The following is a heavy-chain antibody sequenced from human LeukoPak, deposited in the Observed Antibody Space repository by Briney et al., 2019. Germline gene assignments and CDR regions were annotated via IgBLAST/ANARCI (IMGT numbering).Heavy chain of an antibody. V-gene: IGHV3-48*03. CDR2: ISSSGSTI. CDR1: GFTFSSYE. D-gene: IGHD3-3*01. J-gene: IGHJ4*02. CDR3: ARVNYDFWSGYSDY. Sequence: GGSLRLSCAASGFTFSSYEMNWVRQAPGKGLEWVSYISSSGSTIYYADSVKGRFTISRDNAKSSLYLQMNSLRAEDTAVYYCARVNYDFWSGYSDYWGQGTLATVSS.